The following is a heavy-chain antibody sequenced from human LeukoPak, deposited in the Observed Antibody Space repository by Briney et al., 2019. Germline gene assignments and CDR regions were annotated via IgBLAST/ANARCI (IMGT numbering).Heavy chain of an antibody. D-gene: IGHD3-10*01. Sequence: PSETLSLTCTVSGGSISSSSYYWGWIRQPPGKGLEWIGSIYYSGSTYYNPSLKSRVTISVDTSKNQFSLKLSSVTAADTAVYYCARLGRPRITMVRGPSWGFDYWGQGTLVTVSS. V-gene: IGHV4-39*01. CDR3: ARLGRPRITMVRGPSWGFDY. CDR1: GGSISSSSYY. CDR2: IYYSGST. J-gene: IGHJ4*02.